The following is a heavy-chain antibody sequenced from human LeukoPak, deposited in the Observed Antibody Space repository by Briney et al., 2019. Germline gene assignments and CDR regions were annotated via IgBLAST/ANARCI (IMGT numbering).Heavy chain of an antibody. CDR3: ARGLTYYDILTGYYNFDY. V-gene: IGHV1-69*01. Sequence: SVKVSCKASGGTFSSYAISWVRQAPGQGLKWMGGIIPIFGTANYAQKFQGRVTITADESTSTAYMELSSLRSEDTAVYYCARGLTYYDILTGYYNFDYWGQGTLVTVSS. J-gene: IGHJ4*02. CDR2: IIPIFGTA. D-gene: IGHD3-9*01. CDR1: GGTFSSYA.